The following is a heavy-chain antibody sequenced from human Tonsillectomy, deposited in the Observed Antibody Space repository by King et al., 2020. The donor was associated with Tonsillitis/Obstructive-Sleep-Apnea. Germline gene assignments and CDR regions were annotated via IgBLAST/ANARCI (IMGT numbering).Heavy chain of an antibody. V-gene: IGHV4-31*03. D-gene: IGHD6-25*01. Sequence: VPLQESGPGLVKPSQTLSLTCTVSSGSISSGAYYWSWIRQHPGKGLEWIGCIYYSGSTYFNPSLKSRVTMSVETSKNQFSLKLGSVTAADTAVYYCARSEAAADNWFDPWGQGTLVTVSS. CDR1: SGSISSGAYY. J-gene: IGHJ5*02. CDR3: ARSEAAADNWFDP. CDR2: IYYSGST.